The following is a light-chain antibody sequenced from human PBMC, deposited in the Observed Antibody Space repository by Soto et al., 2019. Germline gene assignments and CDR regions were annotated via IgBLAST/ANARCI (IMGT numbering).Light chain of an antibody. CDR2: ATS. CDR3: QQYNDWRT. J-gene: IGKJ1*01. Sequence: EIVLTQSPATLSLSPGERATLSCRASQSVSSYLAWYQQKPGQAPSLLIYATSTRATGIPARFSGSGSGTEFTLTISSLQSEDFAVYYCQQYNDWRTFGQGTKVDIK. CDR1: QSVSSY. V-gene: IGKV3-15*01.